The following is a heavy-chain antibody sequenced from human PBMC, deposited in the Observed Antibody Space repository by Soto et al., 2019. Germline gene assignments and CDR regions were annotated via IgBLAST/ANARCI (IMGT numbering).Heavy chain of an antibody. Sequence: QLQLQESGPGLVKPSETLSLTCTVSGGSISSSNYYWGWIRQPPGKGLEWIGSISYSGATYYNPSLKSRGTISVDTSKNQVSLKLSSVTAADTAVYYCARRSGYNFYYNYYGMDVWGQGTTVTVSS. CDR3: ARRSGYNFYYNYYGMDV. CDR2: ISYSGAT. V-gene: IGHV4-39*01. D-gene: IGHD3-22*01. CDR1: GGSISSSNYY. J-gene: IGHJ6*02.